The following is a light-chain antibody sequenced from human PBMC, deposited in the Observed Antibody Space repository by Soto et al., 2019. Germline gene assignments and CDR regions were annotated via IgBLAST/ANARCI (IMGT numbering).Light chain of an antibody. Sequence: QSVLTQPPSASGPPGQRVTLSCSGSSSNIGSNTVNWYQQLPGTAPKRLIYSNNQRPSGVPDRFSGSKFGTSASLAISGLLSEDEADYYCAAWDDSLNAWVFGGGTKLTVL. J-gene: IGLJ3*02. CDR2: SNN. V-gene: IGLV1-44*01. CDR1: SSNIGSNT. CDR3: AAWDDSLNAWV.